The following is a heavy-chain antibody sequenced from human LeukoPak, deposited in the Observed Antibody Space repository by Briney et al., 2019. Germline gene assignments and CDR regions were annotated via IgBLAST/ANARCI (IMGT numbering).Heavy chain of an antibody. V-gene: IGHV1-18*01. D-gene: IGHD3-9*01. CDR3: ARDLYYDILTGYYRGGPFDP. CDR1: GYTFTSCG. J-gene: IGHJ5*02. Sequence: ASVKVSCKASGYTFTSCGISWVRQAPGQGLEWMGWISAYNGNTNYAQKLQGRVTMTTDTSTSTAYMELRSLRSDDTAVYYCARDLYYDILTGYYRGGPFDPWGQGTLVTVSS. CDR2: ISAYNGNT.